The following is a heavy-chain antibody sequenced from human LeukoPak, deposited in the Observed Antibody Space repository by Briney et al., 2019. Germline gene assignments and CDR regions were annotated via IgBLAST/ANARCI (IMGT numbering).Heavy chain of an antibody. CDR1: GYSFTSYW. CDR3: ARRTYYYDSSGWGTGSTWYFDL. CDR2: IYPGDSDT. J-gene: IGHJ2*01. V-gene: IGHV5-51*01. Sequence: GESLKISCKGSGYSFTSYWIGCVRQMPGKGLEWMGIIYPGDSDTRYSPSFQGQVTISADKSISTAYLQWSSLKASDTAMYYCARRTYYYDSSGWGTGSTWYFDLWGRGTLVTVSS. D-gene: IGHD3-22*01.